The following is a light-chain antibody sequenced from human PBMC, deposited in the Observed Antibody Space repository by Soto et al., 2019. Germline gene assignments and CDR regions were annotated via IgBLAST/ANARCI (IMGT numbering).Light chain of an antibody. Sequence: QSALTQPASVSGSPGQSITISCTGTSIDVGGYNSVSWYQHHPGKAPKLMIYNVSNRPSGVSSRFSGSKSGNTASLTISGLQAEDEADYYCSSYTTSSTYVFATGTKVTVL. CDR2: NVS. V-gene: IGLV2-14*03. CDR1: SIDVGGYNS. CDR3: SSYTTSSTYV. J-gene: IGLJ1*01.